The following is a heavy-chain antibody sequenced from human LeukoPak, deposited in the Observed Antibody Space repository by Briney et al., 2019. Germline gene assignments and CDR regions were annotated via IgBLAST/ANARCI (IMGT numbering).Heavy chain of an antibody. CDR1: GGSISGSSYY. Sequence: SETLSLTCTVSGGSISGSSYYWGWIRQPPGKGLEWIGSIYYSGNTYYNPSLKSRVTISVDTSKNQFSLKLNSVTAADTAVYYCARALYSGSYGGAFDIWGQGTMVTVSS. CDR2: IYYSGNT. CDR3: ARALYSGSYGGAFDI. V-gene: IGHV4-39*07. D-gene: IGHD1-26*01. J-gene: IGHJ3*02.